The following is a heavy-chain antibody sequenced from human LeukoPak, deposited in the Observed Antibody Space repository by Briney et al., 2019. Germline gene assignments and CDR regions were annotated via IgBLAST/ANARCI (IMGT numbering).Heavy chain of an antibody. D-gene: IGHD3-16*01. CDR2: ISSSSSYI. CDR1: GFAFSSYS. J-gene: IGHJ6*03. V-gene: IGHV3-21*01. Sequence: GGSLRLSCAASGFAFSSYSMNWVRQAPGQGLEWVSSISSSSSYIYYADSVKGRFTISSDNAKNSLYLQMNSLRAEDTAVYYCARDASHLGYYMDVWGKGTTVTVSS. CDR3: ARDASHLGYYMDV.